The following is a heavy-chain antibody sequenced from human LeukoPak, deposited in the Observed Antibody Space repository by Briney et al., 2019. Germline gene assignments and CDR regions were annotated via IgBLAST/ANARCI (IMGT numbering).Heavy chain of an antibody. CDR3: ATPGYCSSTSCYSQQWHYYYGMDV. CDR1: GFTFSTYA. J-gene: IGHJ6*02. CDR2: ISGSGDST. D-gene: IGHD2-2*01. Sequence: GGSLRLSCAASGFTFSTYAVNWVRPAPGKGLEWVSTISGSGDSTYYADSVKGRFTISRDNAKNSLYLQMNSLRAEDTAVYYCATPGYCSSTSCYSQQWHYYYGMDVWGQGTTVTVSS. V-gene: IGHV3-21*01.